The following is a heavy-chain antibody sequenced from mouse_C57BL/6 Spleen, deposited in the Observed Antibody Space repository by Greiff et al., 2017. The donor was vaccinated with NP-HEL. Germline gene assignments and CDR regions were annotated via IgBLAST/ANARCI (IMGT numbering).Heavy chain of an antibody. V-gene: IGHV5-4*01. CDR1: GFTFSSYA. CDR3: ARDGSWDY. CDR2: ISDGGSYT. J-gene: IGHJ2*01. Sequence: EVKVVESGGGLVKPGGSLKLSCAASGFTFSSYAMSWVRQTPEKRLEWVATISDGGSYTYYPDNVKGRFTISRDNAKNNLYLQMSHLKSEDTAMYYCARDGSWDYWGQGTTLTVSS.